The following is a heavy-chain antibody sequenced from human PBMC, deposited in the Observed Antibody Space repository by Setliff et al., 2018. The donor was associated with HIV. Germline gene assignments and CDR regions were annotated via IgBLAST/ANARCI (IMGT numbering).Heavy chain of an antibody. CDR2: IYYSGNT. Sequence: PSETLSLTCSVSGGSISSYYWTWIRQPPNKGLEWIGYIYYSGNTKYNPALQSRVTMSVDTSKNQFSLELSSVTTADTAVYYCARPSLYYGSGSDAFDIWGQGTMVTVSS. V-gene: IGHV4-59*01. CDR3: ARPSLYYGSGSDAFDI. D-gene: IGHD3-10*01. J-gene: IGHJ3*02. CDR1: GGSISSYY.